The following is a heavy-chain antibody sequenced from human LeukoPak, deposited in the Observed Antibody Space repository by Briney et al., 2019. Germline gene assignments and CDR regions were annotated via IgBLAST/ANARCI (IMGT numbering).Heavy chain of an antibody. V-gene: IGHV1-2*02. CDR3: ARGVRLVDVSGSYEN. CDR2: INPNSGGT. Sequence: ASVKVSCKASGYTFTGYYMHWVQQAPGQGLEWMGWINPNSGGTNYAQKFQGRVTMTRDTSISTAYMELSRLRSDDTAVYYCARGVRLVDVSGSYENWGQGTLVTVSS. D-gene: IGHD1-26*01. J-gene: IGHJ4*02. CDR1: GYTFTGYY.